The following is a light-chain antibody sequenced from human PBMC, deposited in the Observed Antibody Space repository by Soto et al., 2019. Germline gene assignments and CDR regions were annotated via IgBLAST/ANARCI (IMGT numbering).Light chain of an antibody. CDR1: QSVSSSY. CDR3: QQYHSLPIT. J-gene: IGKJ5*01. V-gene: IGKV3-20*01. CDR2: GAS. Sequence: EIGLTQSPGTLSLSPGERATLSCRASQSVSSSYLAWYQQKPGQPPRLLIYGASSRATGIPDRFSGSGSGPDVTLTISRLEPEDFAVFYCQQYHSLPITFGQGTRLETK.